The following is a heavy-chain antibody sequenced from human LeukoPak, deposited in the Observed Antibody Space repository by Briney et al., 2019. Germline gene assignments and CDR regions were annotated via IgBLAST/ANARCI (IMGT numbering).Heavy chain of an antibody. D-gene: IGHD2-15*01. Sequence: GGSLRLSCAASGFTFSDYYMSWIRQAPGKGLEWVSYISSSGSTIYYADSAKGRFTISRDNAKNSLYLQMNSLRAEDTAVYYCARDLAPQCSGGSCYPAPTWFDPWGQGTLVTVSS. CDR1: GFTFSDYY. CDR2: ISSSGSTI. V-gene: IGHV3-11*04. CDR3: ARDLAPQCSGGSCYPAPTWFDP. J-gene: IGHJ5*02.